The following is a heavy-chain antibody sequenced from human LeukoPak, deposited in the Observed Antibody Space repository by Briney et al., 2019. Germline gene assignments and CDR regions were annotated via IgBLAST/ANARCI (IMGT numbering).Heavy chain of an antibody. D-gene: IGHD3-22*01. CDR1: GGSISSGGYY. Sequence: PSQTLSLTCTVSGGSISSGGYYWSWIRQHPGKGLEWIGYTYYSGSTYYNPSLKSRVTISVDTSKNQFSLKLSSVTAADTAVYYCARDPLRRYDSSGYYTQAGAFDIWGQGTMVTVSS. CDR2: TYYSGST. J-gene: IGHJ3*02. CDR3: ARDPLRRYDSSGYYTQAGAFDI. V-gene: IGHV4-31*03.